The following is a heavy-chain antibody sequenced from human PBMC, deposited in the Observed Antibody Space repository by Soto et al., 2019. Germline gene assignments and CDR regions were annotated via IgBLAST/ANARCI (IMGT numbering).Heavy chain of an antibody. CDR2: IYPGDSDT. CDR3: ARQGSAIGSAITTFDY. CDR1: GYSFTSYW. Sequence: GESLKISCKGSGYSFTSYWIGWVRQMPGKGLEWMGIIYPGDSDTRYSPSFQGQVTISADKSISTAYLQWSSLKASDTAMYYCARQGSAIGSAITTFDYWGQGTLVTVSS. D-gene: IGHD2-15*01. V-gene: IGHV5-51*01. J-gene: IGHJ4*02.